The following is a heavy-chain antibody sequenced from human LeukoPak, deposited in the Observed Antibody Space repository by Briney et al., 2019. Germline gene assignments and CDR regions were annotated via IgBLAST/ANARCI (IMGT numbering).Heavy chain of an antibody. D-gene: IGHD2-2*01. CDR3: AGIVVVPAASFDY. CDR1: GFAFSNYW. J-gene: IGHJ4*02. CDR2: INTHGSST. V-gene: IGHV3-74*01. Sequence: GGSLRLSCAASGFAFSNYWLHWVRQAPGKGLVWVARINTHGSSTNYADSVKGRFTISRDNAKNTLYLQMTSLSAEDTAVYYCAGIVVVPAASFDYWGQGTLVTVSS.